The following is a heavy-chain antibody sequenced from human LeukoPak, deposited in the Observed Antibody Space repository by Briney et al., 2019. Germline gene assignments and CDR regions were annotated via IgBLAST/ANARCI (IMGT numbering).Heavy chain of an antibody. CDR1: GYSFTSYW. J-gene: IGHJ5*02. Sequence: GESLKISCKGPGYSFTSYWIGWVRQMPGKVLEWMGIIYPGDSVTSSSPSFQGLVSISADKSIRTAYLQLRSLKASETAMYYCARVQGTHYYVWGSYPEFNWFDPWGQGTLVTVSS. CDR2: IYPGDSVT. CDR3: ARVQGTHYYVWGSYPEFNWFDP. V-gene: IGHV5-51*01. D-gene: IGHD3-16*02.